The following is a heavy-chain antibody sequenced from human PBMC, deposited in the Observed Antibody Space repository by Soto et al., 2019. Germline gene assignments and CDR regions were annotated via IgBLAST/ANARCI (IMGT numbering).Heavy chain of an antibody. J-gene: IGHJ4*02. D-gene: IGHD3-22*01. CDR2: ISGSGGST. Sequence: EVQLLESGGGLVQPGGSLRVSCAASGFTFSNYAMSWVRQAPGKGLEWVSVISGSGGSTYYADSVKGRFTISRDNSKNTLYLQMNSLRAEDTAVYYCAKESYDSSGYYSQWGQGTLVTVSS. CDR3: AKESYDSSGYYSQ. CDR1: GFTFSNYA. V-gene: IGHV3-23*01.